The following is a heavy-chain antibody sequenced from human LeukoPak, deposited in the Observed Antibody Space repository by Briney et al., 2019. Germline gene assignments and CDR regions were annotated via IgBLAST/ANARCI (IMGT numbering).Heavy chain of an antibody. CDR3: ARGSGYPYYFDY. CDR1: GGSISSYY. D-gene: IGHD5-12*01. J-gene: IGHJ4*02. V-gene: IGHV4-59*01. Sequence: SETLSLTCTVSGGSISSYYCTWIRQPPGKGLEWIGSIYYSGSTNYNPSLKSRVTISVDTSKNQFSLKLSSVTAADTAVYYCARGSGYPYYFDYWGQGTLVTVSS. CDR2: IYYSGST.